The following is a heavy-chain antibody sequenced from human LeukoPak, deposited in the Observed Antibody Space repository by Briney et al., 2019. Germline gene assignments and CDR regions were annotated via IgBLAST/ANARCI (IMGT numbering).Heavy chain of an antibody. CDR3: ATVPGSYDYYYYYMDV. D-gene: IGHD1-26*01. CDR1: GFTFSSYG. Sequence: GGSLRLSCAASGFTFSSYGMSWVRQAPGKGLEWVSGINGSGGSTHYADSVKGRFTISRDNSKNTLYLQMNSLRVEDTAVYYCATVPGSYDYYYYYMDVWGKGTTVTISS. CDR2: INGSGGST. J-gene: IGHJ6*03. V-gene: IGHV3-23*01.